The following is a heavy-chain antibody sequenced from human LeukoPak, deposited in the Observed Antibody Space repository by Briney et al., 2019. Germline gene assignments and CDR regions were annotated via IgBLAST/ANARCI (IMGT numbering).Heavy chain of an antibody. Sequence: PGGSLRLSCAASGFTFSSYAMSWVRQAPGKGLEWVSAISGSGGSTYYADSVKGRFTISRDNSKNTLYLQMNSLRAEDTAVYYCAKSGPRQDDSSGYHPDWFDPWGQGTLVTVSS. CDR1: GFTFSSYA. CDR2: ISGSGGST. V-gene: IGHV3-23*01. CDR3: AKSGPRQDDSSGYHPDWFDP. D-gene: IGHD3-22*01. J-gene: IGHJ5*02.